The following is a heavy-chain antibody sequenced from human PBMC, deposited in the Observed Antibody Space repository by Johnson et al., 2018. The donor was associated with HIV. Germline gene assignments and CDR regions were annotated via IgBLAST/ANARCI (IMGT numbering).Heavy chain of an antibody. J-gene: IGHJ3*02. CDR1: GFTFSSYA. V-gene: IGHV3-33*08. CDR2: IWYDGSEK. Sequence: VQLVESGGGVVQPGRSLRLSCAASGFTFSSYAMHWVRQAPGKGLEWVAVIWYDGSEKYYADSVKGRFTISRDNAKNSLYLQMNSLRAEDTAVYYCARIFYDYFWGNYREGFDAFDIWGQGTMVTVSS. D-gene: IGHD3-16*02. CDR3: ARIFYDYFWGNYREGFDAFDI.